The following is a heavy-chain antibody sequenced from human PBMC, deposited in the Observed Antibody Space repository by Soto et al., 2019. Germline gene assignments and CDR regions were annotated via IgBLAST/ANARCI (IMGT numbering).Heavy chain of an antibody. V-gene: IGHV4-31*03. Sequence: TLSLTCTVSGGSISSGGYYWSCIRQHPGKGLEWIGYIYYSGSTYYNPSLKSRVTISVDTSKNQFSLKLSSVTAADTAVYYCARDGCSGGSCYYYYGMDVWGQGTTVTVSS. J-gene: IGHJ6*02. CDR2: IYYSGST. CDR3: ARDGCSGGSCYYYYGMDV. D-gene: IGHD2-15*01. CDR1: GGSISSGGYY.